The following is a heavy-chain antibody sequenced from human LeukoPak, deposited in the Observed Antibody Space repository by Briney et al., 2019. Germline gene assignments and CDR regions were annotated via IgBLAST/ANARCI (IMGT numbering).Heavy chain of an antibody. V-gene: IGHV4-4*07. J-gene: IGHJ5*02. CDR1: GGSISSYS. CDR2: IYSSGNT. D-gene: IGHD1-1*01. CDR3: ARRRTAFDP. Sequence: PSETLSLTCTVSGGSISSYSWSWIRQPAGKGLEWIGRIYSSGNTYYNASLRSRVTMSVDTSKNQFSLKLSSVTAADTAVYYCARRRTAFDPWGQGTLVTVSS.